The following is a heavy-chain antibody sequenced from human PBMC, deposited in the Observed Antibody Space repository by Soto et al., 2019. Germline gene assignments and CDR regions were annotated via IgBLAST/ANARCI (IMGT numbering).Heavy chain of an antibody. CDR1: GYTFTSYG. D-gene: IGHD3-16*01. V-gene: IGHV1-18*01. J-gene: IGHJ4*02. Sequence: QVQLVQSGAEVKKPGASVKVSCKASGYTFTSYGISWVRQAPGKGLEWMGWISAYNGNTNYAQKLQGRGTMTTDTSTSKADMEPRSLRANDTAGDDGARGGGSLDYGGQGTLVTVSS. CDR2: ISAYNGNT. CDR3: ARGGGSLDY.